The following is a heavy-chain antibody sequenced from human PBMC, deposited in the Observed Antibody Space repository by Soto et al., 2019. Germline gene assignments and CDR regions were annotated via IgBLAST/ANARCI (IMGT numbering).Heavy chain of an antibody. CDR1: GFTFSSYS. J-gene: IGHJ4*02. V-gene: IGHV3-21*01. CDR3: ARDDREGPYPLYDYIWGSYRYTAVGFDY. CDR2: ISSSSSYI. D-gene: IGHD3-16*02. Sequence: GGSLRLSCAASGFTFSSYSMNWVRQAPGKGLEWVSSISSSSSYIYYADSVKGRFTISRDNAKNSLYLQMNSLRAEDTAVYYCARDDREGPYPLYDYIWGSYRYTAVGFDYWGQGTLVTVSS.